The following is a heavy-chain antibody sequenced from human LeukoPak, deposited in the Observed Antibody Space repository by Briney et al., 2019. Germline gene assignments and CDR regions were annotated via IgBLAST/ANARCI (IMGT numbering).Heavy chain of an antibody. CDR3: ARSELSPSDFDY. CDR1: GFTFSSYG. Sequence: GGTLRLSCAASGFTFSSYGMSWVRQAPGKGLEWVSAISGSGGSTYYADSVKGRFTISRDNSKNTLYLQMNSLRAEDTAVYYCARSELSPSDFDYWGQGTLVTVSS. J-gene: IGHJ4*02. D-gene: IGHD1-1*01. CDR2: ISGSGGST. V-gene: IGHV3-23*01.